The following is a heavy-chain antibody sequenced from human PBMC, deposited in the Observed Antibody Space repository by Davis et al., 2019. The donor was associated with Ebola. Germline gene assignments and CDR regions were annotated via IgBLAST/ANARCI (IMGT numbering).Heavy chain of an antibody. D-gene: IGHD3-10*01. V-gene: IGHV1-46*01. Sequence: ASVKVSCKASGYTFTSYYMHWVRQAPGQGLEWMGIINPSGGSTSYAQKFQGRVTITADESTSTAYMELSSLRSEDTAVYYCARDYYGSGNWFDPWGQGTLVTVSS. CDR3: ARDYYGSGNWFDP. J-gene: IGHJ5*02. CDR2: INPSGGST. CDR1: GYTFTSYY.